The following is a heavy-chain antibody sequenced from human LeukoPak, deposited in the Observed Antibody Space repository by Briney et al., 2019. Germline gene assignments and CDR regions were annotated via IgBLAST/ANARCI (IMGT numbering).Heavy chain of an antibody. CDR3: ASYYGDYGDY. Sequence: SETLSLTCTVSGGSISSSSYYWGWIRQPPGKGLEWIGSIYYSGSTYYNPSLKSRVTISVDTSKNQFSLKLSSVTAADTAEYYCASYYGDYGDYWGQGTLVTVSS. V-gene: IGHV4-39*01. D-gene: IGHD4-17*01. J-gene: IGHJ4*02. CDR1: GGSISSSSYY. CDR2: IYYSGST.